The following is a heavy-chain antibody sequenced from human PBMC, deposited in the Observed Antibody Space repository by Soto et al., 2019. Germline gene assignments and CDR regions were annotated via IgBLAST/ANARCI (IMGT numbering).Heavy chain of an antibody. Sequence: SETLSLTCTVSGCSISSGDYYWSWIRQPPGKGLEWIGYIYYSGSTYYNPSLKSRVTISVDTSKNQFSLKLSSVTAADTAVYYCASRAFWSGYYYQYDYWGQGTLVTVSS. CDR2: IYYSGST. D-gene: IGHD3-3*01. V-gene: IGHV4-30-4*01. CDR3: ASRAFWSGYYYQYDY. J-gene: IGHJ4*02. CDR1: GCSISSGDYY.